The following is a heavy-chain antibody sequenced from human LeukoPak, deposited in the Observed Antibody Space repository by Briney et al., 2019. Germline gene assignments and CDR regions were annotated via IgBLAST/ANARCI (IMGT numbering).Heavy chain of an antibody. CDR2: ISGSGGST. D-gene: IGHD1-26*01. J-gene: IGHJ5*02. Sequence: GGSLRLSCAASGFTFSSYAMSWVRQAPGKWLEWVSAISGSGGSTYYADSVKGRFTISRDNSKNTLYLQMNSLRAEDTAVYYCANDVSGSPHTWGQGTLVTVSS. V-gene: IGHV3-23*01. CDR3: ANDVSGSPHT. CDR1: GFTFSSYA.